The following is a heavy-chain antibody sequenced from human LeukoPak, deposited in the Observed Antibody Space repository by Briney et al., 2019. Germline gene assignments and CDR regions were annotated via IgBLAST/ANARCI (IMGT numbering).Heavy chain of an antibody. CDR2: IIPILGIA. D-gene: IGHD3-10*01. V-gene: IGHV1-69*04. CDR3: AREGLYGSGFLDY. Sequence: SVKVSCKASGGTFSSYAISWVRQAPGQGLEWMGRIIPILGIANYAQKFQGRVTITADKSTSTAYMELSSLRSEDTAVYYCAREGLYGSGFLDYWAREPWSPSPQ. J-gene: IGHJ4*02. CDR1: GGTFSSYA.